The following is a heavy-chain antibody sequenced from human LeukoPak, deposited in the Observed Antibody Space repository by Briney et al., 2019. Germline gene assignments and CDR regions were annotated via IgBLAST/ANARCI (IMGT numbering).Heavy chain of an antibody. CDR1: GGSISSGDYY. CDR3: ARSPYYFDTSGYYCFDY. Sequence: SEALSLTCTVSGGSISSGDYYWSWIRQPPGKGLEWIGYIYYSGSTYYNPSLKSRVTISVDTSKNQLSLKLNSVTAADTAVYYCARSPYYFDTSGYYCFDYWGQGTLVTVSS. CDR2: IYYSGST. V-gene: IGHV4-30-4*01. J-gene: IGHJ4*02. D-gene: IGHD3-22*01.